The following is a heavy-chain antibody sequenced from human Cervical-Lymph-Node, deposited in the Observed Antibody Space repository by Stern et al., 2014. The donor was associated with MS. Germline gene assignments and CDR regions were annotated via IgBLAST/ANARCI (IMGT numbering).Heavy chain of an antibody. Sequence: VQLVQSGAEVKKPGESLKISCRTSGYTFSNFWIGWVRQMPGKGLEWMGVIYPADSDTTYSPSFQGQVTISADEYISTAYLQWRSLKASDTAMYYCVRRRDSAGYDTFDLWGQGTMLIVSS. V-gene: IGHV5-51*01. CDR1: GYTFSNFW. J-gene: IGHJ3*01. CDR2: IYPADSDT. D-gene: IGHD3-22*01. CDR3: VRRRDSAGYDTFDL.